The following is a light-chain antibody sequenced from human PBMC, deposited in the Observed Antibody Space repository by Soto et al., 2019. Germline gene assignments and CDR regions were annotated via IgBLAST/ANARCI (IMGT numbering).Light chain of an antibody. Sequence: DIQMTQSPSTLSAFVGDRVTITCRASQSISTWLAWYQQKPGKVPKLLIYAASTLQSGVPSRFSGSGSGTDFTLTISCLQSEDFETDYCQQYYSYTRTFGQGTKVDIK. CDR2: AAS. V-gene: IGKV1-5*01. J-gene: IGKJ1*01. CDR3: QQYYSYTRT. CDR1: QSISTW.